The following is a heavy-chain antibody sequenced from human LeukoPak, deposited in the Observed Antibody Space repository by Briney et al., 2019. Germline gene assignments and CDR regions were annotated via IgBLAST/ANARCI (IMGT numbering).Heavy chain of an antibody. CDR1: GDSFSSSSYY. D-gene: IGHD5-18*01. V-gene: IGHV4-61*02. J-gene: IGHJ6*03. Sequence: SETLSLTCTVSGDSFSSSSYYWSWIRQPAGKGREWIGSIYAGGTNNYHTSLSSRTTISVDTSKNHFSQQLNSVTDAQTAEYYCARRGYSYGSRPCYYMDVWGNGTTVTVSS. CDR3: ARRGYSYGSRPCYYMDV. CDR2: IYAGGTN.